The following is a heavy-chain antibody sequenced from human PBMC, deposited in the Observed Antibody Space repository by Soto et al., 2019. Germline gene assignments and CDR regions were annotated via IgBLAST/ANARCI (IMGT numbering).Heavy chain of an antibody. CDR1: GGSISSGGYY. J-gene: IGHJ4*02. Sequence: QVQLQESGPGLAQPSQTLSLTCTVSGGSISSGGYYWSWIRQHPGKGLEWIGYIYSSGVTYYDPSLKSRVTMSVDMSKNQFSLRLNSVTAADTAVYYCATKPNGLYYFDYWGQGALVTVSS. V-gene: IGHV4-31*03. CDR2: IYSSGVT. D-gene: IGHD2-8*01. CDR3: ATKPNGLYYFDY.